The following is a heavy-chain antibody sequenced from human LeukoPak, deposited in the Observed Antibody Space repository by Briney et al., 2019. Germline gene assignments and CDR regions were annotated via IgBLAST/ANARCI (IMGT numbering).Heavy chain of an antibody. J-gene: IGHJ4*02. V-gene: IGHV4-59*01. CDR2: IYYSGST. CDR3: AKGSGWYTDFDY. Sequence: SETLSLTCTVSGGSISSYYWSWIRQPPGKGLEWIGYIYYSGSTNYNPSLKSRVTISVDTSKNQFSLKLSSVTAADTAVYYCAKGSGWYTDFDYWGQGTLVTVSS. D-gene: IGHD6-19*01. CDR1: GGSISSYY.